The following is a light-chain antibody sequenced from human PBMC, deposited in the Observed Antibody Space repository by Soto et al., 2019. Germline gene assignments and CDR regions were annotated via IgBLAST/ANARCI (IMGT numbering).Light chain of an antibody. Sequence: QSALAQPASVSGSPGQSITISCTGTSSDVGGYNYVSWYQQHPGKAPKLMIYDVSNRPSGVSNRFSGSKSGNTASLTISGLQAEDEADYYCRSYTSTSTPFFAPGTKVPVL. CDR1: SSDVGGYNY. J-gene: IGLJ1*01. CDR2: DVS. CDR3: RSYTSTSTPF. V-gene: IGLV2-14*01.